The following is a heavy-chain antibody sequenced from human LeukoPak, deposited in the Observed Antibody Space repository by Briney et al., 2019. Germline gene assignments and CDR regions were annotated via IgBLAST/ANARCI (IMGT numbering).Heavy chain of an antibody. CDR1: GFTFSDYY. Sequence: PGGSLRLSCAASGFTFSDYYMSWIRQAPGKGLGWVSYISNSGNTTYYADSVKGRFTISRDNAKKSLYLQMNSLRAEDTAVYYCAGEGYGDYDGDYWGQGTPVTVSS. J-gene: IGHJ4*02. V-gene: IGHV3-11*01. CDR2: ISNSGNTT. CDR3: AGEGYGDYDGDY. D-gene: IGHD4-17*01.